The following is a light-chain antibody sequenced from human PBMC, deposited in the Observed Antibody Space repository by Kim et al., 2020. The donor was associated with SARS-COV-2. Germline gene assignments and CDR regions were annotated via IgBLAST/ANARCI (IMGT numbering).Light chain of an antibody. CDR2: STN. CDR3: ATWDDSLSGAL. CDR1: TSKLGGNY. V-gene: IGLV1-47*01. J-gene: IGLJ3*02. Sequence: GQGVTISCSESTSKLGGNYVFWYRQLPGTAPKLLIYSTNERPPGVPDRFSGSKSGTSASLAISGLRSDDEADYYCATWDDSLSGALFGGGTQLTVL.